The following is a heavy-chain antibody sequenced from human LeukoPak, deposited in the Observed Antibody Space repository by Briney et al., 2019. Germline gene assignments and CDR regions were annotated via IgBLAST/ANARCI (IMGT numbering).Heavy chain of an antibody. J-gene: IGHJ5*02. CDR2: TYYRSKWYN. V-gene: IGHV6-1*01. CDR3: AREGQYCSSTSCYYGVDWFDP. Sequence: SQTLSLTCAISGDSVSSNSAAWNWIRQSPSRGLEWQGRTYYRSKWYNDYAVSVKSRITINPDTSKNQFSLQLNSVTPEDTAVYYCAREGQYCSSTSCYYGVDWFDPWGQGTLVTVSS. D-gene: IGHD2-2*01. CDR1: GDSVSSNSAA.